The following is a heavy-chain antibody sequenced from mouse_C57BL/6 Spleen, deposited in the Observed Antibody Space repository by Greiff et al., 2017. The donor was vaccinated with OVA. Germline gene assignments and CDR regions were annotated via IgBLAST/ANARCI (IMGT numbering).Heavy chain of an antibody. CDR2: ISSGGDYI. CDR1: GFTFSSYA. CDR3: TSDSTTVWYFDV. D-gene: IGHD1-1*01. J-gene: IGHJ1*03. V-gene: IGHV5-9-1*02. Sequence: EVKLVESGEGLVKPGGSLKLSCAASGFTFSSYAMSWVRQTPEKRLEWVAYISSGGDYIYYADTVKGRFTISRDTARNPLYLQMSSLKSEDTAMYYCTSDSTTVWYFDVWGTGTTVTVSS.